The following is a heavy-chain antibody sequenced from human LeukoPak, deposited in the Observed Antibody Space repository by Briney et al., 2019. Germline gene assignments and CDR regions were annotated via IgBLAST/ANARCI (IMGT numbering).Heavy chain of an antibody. CDR3: ARDLRVVSSGYFDL. V-gene: IGHV1-69*13. D-gene: IGHD5/OR15-5a*01. J-gene: IGHJ2*01. Sequence: GASVKVSCKASGGTFSSYAISWVRQAPGQGLEWMGGTIPIFGTVNYAQKFQGRVTATADESTSTAYMELSSLRSEDTAVYYCARDLRVVSSGYFDLWGRGTLVTVSS. CDR2: TIPIFGTV. CDR1: GGTFSSYA.